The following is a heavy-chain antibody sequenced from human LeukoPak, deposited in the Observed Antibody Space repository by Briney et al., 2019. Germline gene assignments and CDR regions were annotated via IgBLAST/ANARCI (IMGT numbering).Heavy chain of an antibody. CDR2: IYTGGGR. J-gene: IGHJ4*02. CDR1: GFTVSSYY. CDR3: ARGIDY. Sequence: GGSPRLSCAASGFTVSSYYMNWVRQAPGKELEWVSVIYTGGGRYYADSVRGRFTISRDTSKNMVFLQMNSLRVEDTAVYYCARGIDYWGRGTLVTVSS. V-gene: IGHV3-53*01.